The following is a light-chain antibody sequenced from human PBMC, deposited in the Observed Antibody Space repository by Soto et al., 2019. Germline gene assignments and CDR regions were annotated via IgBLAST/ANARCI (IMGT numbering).Light chain of an antibody. CDR3: NSYTSSGTLGV. J-gene: IGLJ1*01. V-gene: IGLV2-14*02. CDR1: SSDIGTYNL. Sequence: QSALTQPASVSGSPGQSITISCTGSSSDIGTYNLVSWYQQHPGKAPKVMIYEVCNRPSGVSNRFSGSKSGNTASLTISGLQAEDEADYYCNSYTSSGTLGVFGTGTKVTVL. CDR2: EVC.